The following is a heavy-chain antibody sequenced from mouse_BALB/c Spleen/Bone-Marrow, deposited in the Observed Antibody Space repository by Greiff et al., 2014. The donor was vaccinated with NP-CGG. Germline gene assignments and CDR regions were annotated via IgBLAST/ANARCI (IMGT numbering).Heavy chain of an antibody. D-gene: IGHD3-2*01. V-gene: IGHV3-8*02. CDR2: ISYSGST. CDR1: GDSITSGY. Sequence: VQLKESGPSLVKPSQTLSLTCSVTGDSITSGYWNWIRKFPGNKLEYMGYISYSGSTYYNQSLKSRISISRDISKNQYYLQLNSVATEDTATYYCARDRSGGILAMDYWGQGTSVTVSS. J-gene: IGHJ4*01. CDR3: ARDRSGGILAMDY.